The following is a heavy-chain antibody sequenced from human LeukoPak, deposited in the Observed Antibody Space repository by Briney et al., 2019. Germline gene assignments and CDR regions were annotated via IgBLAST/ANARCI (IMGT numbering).Heavy chain of an antibody. CDR3: AREPIVVVPAADYYYYGMDV. Sequence: GGSLRLSCAASGFTFSSYSMNWVRQAPGKGLEWVSSISSSSSYIYYADSVKGRFTISRDNAKNSLYLQMNSLRAEDTAVYYCAREPIVVVPAADYYYYGMDVWGQGTTVTVSS. CDR1: GFTFSSYS. D-gene: IGHD2-2*01. CDR2: ISSSSSYI. V-gene: IGHV3-21*01. J-gene: IGHJ6*02.